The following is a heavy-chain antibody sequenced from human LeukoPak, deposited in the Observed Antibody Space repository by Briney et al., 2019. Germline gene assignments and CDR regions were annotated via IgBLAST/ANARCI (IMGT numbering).Heavy chain of an antibody. CDR2: ISNNGGYT. CDR1: GFTFSSSA. D-gene: IGHD2-15*01. Sequence: GGSLRLSCAASGFTFSSSAMSWVRQAQGKGLELVSAISNNGGYTYYADSVQGRFTISRANSKSTLCLQMNSLRAEDTAVYYCAKQLGYCSDGSCYFPYWGQGTLVTVSS. CDR3: AKQLGYCSDGSCYFPY. V-gene: IGHV3-23*01. J-gene: IGHJ4*02.